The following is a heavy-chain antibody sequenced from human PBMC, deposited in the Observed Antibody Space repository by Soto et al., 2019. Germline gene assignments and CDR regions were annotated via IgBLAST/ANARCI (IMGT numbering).Heavy chain of an antibody. V-gene: IGHV4-59*01. CDR2: IYYSGST. CDR1: GGTISSWY. D-gene: IGHD2-15*01. CDR3: ARRRAAQPYYFDY. J-gene: IGHJ4*02. Sequence: SETLSLTCTVSGGTISSWYWSWIRHHPGKGLEWIGYIYYSGSTNYNPSLKSRVTISVDTSKNQFSLKLSSVTAADTAVYYCARRRAAQPYYFDYWGQGTLVTVSS.